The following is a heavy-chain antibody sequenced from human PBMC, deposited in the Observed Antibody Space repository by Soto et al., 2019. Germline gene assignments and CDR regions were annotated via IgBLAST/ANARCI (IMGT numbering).Heavy chain of an antibody. D-gene: IGHD1-1*01. CDR1: GITATNGH. CDR2: IYSDDNT. J-gene: IGHJ4*02. Sequence: DVQLVKSGGGLIQPGGSLRLSCAASGITATNGHMSWVRQAPGKGLEWVSVIYSDDNTYYADSVKGRFTISRDTSKNTVYLQMNSLRAEDTAVYYCARDWNGXXXXDFWDQGSLVTVSS. V-gene: IGHV3-53*01. CDR3: ARDWNGXXXXDF.